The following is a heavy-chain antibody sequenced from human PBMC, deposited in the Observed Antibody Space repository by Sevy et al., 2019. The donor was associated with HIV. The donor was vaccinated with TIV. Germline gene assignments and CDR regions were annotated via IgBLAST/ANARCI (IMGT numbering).Heavy chain of an antibody. CDR1: GFTFSNAW. J-gene: IGHJ4*02. Sequence: GGSLRLSCAASGFTFSNAWMSWVRQAPGKGLEWVGRIKSKTDGGTTDYATPVKGRFTISRDDSKNTLYLQMNSLKTEDTAVYYCTTVRVTTPAFFDYWGQGTLVTVFS. D-gene: IGHD2-21*02. CDR2: IKSKTDGGTT. V-gene: IGHV3-15*01. CDR3: TTVRVTTPAFFDY.